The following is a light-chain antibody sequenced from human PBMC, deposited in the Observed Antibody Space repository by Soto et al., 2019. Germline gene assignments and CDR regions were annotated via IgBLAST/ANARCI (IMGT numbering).Light chain of an antibody. CDR3: QQRRNWHQIT. CDR2: DAY. V-gene: IGKV3-11*01. CDR1: RSVSIY. J-gene: IGKJ5*01. Sequence: IVLTQSPATLSFSRGERATLSCRASRSVSIYLAWYQQKPGQAPRLLIYDAYHRAPGIPARFSGSGSGTDFTLNISRLETEDFAAYYCQQRRNWHQITFGQGTRLEIK.